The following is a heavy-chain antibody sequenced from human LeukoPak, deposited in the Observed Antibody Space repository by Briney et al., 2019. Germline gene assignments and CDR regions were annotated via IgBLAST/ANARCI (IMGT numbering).Heavy chain of an antibody. Sequence: GGSLRLSCAASGFTFSSYAMHWVRQAPGKGLEWVAVISYDGSNKYYADPVKGRFTISRDNSKNTLYLQMNSLRAEDTAVYYCARATATTSELLYGVDYWGQRTLVTVSS. CDR3: ARATATTSELLYGVDY. V-gene: IGHV3-30*01. CDR2: ISYDGSNK. J-gene: IGHJ4*02. D-gene: IGHD5-12*01. CDR1: GFTFSSYA.